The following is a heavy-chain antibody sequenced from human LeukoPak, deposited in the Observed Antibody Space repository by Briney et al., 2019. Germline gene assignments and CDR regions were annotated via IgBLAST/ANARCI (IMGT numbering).Heavy chain of an antibody. CDR1: GDSISRYY. V-gene: IGHV4-59*12. CDR2: IYYSGSS. CDR3: ARVRASGKIDY. D-gene: IGHD2-15*01. Sequence: SETLSLTCSVSGDSISRYYWSWIPQSPGKGVEWIGYIYYSGSSNYNPSLKSRVTISVYTSKNQFSLKLSSVTAADTAVYYCARVRASGKIDYWGQGTLVTVSS. J-gene: IGHJ4*02.